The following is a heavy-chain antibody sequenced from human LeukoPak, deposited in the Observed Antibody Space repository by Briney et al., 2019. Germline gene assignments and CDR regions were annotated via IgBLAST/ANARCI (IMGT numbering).Heavy chain of an antibody. V-gene: IGHV3-30*18. CDR3: AKDRRLGYCRGGSCYLDY. CDR2: ISYDGSNK. Sequence: GGSLRLSCAASGFTFSSYGMHWVRQAPGKGLEWVAVISYDGSNKYYADSVKGRFTISRDNSKNTLYLQMNSLRAEDTAVYYCAKDRRLGYCRGGSCYLDYWGQGTLVTVSS. CDR1: GFTFSSYG. J-gene: IGHJ4*02. D-gene: IGHD2-15*01.